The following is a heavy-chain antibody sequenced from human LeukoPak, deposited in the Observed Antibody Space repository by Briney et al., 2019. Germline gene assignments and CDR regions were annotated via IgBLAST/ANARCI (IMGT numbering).Heavy chain of an antibody. V-gene: IGHV4-31*11. CDR3: ARGARFLEWFPFNLDHYYYYGMDV. D-gene: IGHD3-3*01. CDR2: IYYSQST. J-gene: IGHJ6*02. Sequence: SQTLSLTCAVSGCSISSGCYYWSWIRQHPVKGLEWIGYIYYSQSTYYNPSLKSRVTISVATAKNQFSLKLSSVTAADTPVYYCARGARFLEWFPFNLDHYYYYGMDVWGQGTTVTVSS. CDR1: GCSISSGCYY.